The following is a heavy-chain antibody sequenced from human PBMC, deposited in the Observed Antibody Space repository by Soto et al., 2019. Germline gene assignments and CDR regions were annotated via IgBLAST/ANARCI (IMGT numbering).Heavy chain of an antibody. V-gene: IGHV4-31*03. D-gene: IGHD3-10*01. J-gene: IGHJ5*02. CDR2: IDYSGVT. CDR3: ARDLRFRGSGRFDP. CDR1: GDSITSGGYY. Sequence: QVQLQESGPGLVKPSQTLSLPCTVSGDSITSGGYYWTWIRQHPRKVLEWIGYIDYSGVTYYNPSLKIRVTISVDTSKNKFSLKLSSVTAADTAVYYWARDLRFRGSGRFDPWGQGNLVTVSS.